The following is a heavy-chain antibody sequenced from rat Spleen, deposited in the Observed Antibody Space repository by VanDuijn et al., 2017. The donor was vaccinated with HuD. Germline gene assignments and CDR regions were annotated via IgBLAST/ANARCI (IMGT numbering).Heavy chain of an antibody. CDR2: INYDGSST. J-gene: IGHJ2*01. CDR3: ARPNYPAFNYFDY. D-gene: IGHD1-4*01. Sequence: EVQLVESDGGLVQPGRSLKLSCVASGLIFSDYYMAWVRQTPTKGLEWVATINYDGSSTFYRDSVKARFTISRDNAKSTLYLRVDSLRSEDTATYHCARPNYPAFNYFDYWGQGVMVTISS. V-gene: IGHV5-29*01. CDR1: GLIFSDYY.